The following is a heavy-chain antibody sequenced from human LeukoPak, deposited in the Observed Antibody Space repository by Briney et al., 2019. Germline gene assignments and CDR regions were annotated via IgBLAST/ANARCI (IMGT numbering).Heavy chain of an antibody. J-gene: IGHJ1*01. CDR2: IYHSGST. Sequence: SETLSLTCAVYGGSFSGYYWSWIRQPPGKGLEWIGYIYHSGSTYYNPSLKSRVTISVDRSKNQFSLKLSSVTAADTAVYYCARWLPADAEYFQHWGQGTLVTVSS. CDR1: GGSFSGYY. CDR3: ARWLPADAEYFQH. V-gene: IGHV4-34*01. D-gene: IGHD2-2*01.